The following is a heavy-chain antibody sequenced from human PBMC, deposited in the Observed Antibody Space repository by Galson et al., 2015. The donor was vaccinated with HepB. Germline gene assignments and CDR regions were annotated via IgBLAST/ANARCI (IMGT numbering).Heavy chain of an antibody. J-gene: IGHJ4*02. CDR1: GFTFSSYG. D-gene: IGHD5-24*01. CDR3: ARDQGGATITGREFDY. V-gene: IGHV3-33*01. CDR2: IWYDGSNK. Sequence: SLRLSCAASGFTFSSYGMHWVRQAPGKGLEWVAVIWYDGSNKYYADSVKGRFTISRDNSKNTLYLQMNNLRAEDTAVYYCARDQGGATITGREFDYWGQGTLVTVSS.